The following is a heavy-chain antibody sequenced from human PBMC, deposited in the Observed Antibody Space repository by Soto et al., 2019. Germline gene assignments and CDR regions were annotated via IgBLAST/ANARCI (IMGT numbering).Heavy chain of an antibody. CDR2: IKQDGSEQ. D-gene: IGHD6-19*01. V-gene: IGHV3-7*01. Sequence: HPGGSLRLSCAASEFTFNSYCMSWVRQAPGKGLEWVANIKQDGSEQYYVASVKGRFTVSRDNAKNSLYLQMNGLRAEDTAVYYFASLRSSGWPFDYWGLGTLVTVSS. CDR3: ASLRSSGWPFDY. CDR1: EFTFNSYC. J-gene: IGHJ4*02.